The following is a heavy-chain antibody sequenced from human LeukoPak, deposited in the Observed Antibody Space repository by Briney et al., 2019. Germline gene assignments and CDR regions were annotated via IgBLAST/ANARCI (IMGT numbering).Heavy chain of an antibody. CDR1: GFTFDDYG. D-gene: IGHD6-13*01. Sequence: SGGSLRLSCAASGFTFDDYGMSWVRQAPGKGLEWVSGINWNGGSRGYADSVRGRFTISRDNAMNSLYLQMNSLRAEDTALYYCARDLSSSWAPNYWGQGTLVTVSS. CDR3: ARDLSSSWAPNY. CDR2: INWNGGSR. V-gene: IGHV3-20*04. J-gene: IGHJ4*02.